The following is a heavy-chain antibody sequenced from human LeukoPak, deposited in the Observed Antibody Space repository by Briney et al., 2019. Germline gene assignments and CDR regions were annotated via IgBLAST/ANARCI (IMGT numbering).Heavy chain of an antibody. J-gene: IGHJ4*02. V-gene: IGHV3-20*04. CDR2: INWNGGGT. Sequence: GGSLRLSCAASGFTFEVYGMSWVRQAPGKGLEWVSGINWNGGGTGYADSVKGRFTITRDNAKNSLYLQMSSLRAEDTALYYCARDYGALPSRADWGQGTLVTVSS. CDR3: ARDYGALPSRAD. CDR1: GFTFEVYG. D-gene: IGHD2-15*01.